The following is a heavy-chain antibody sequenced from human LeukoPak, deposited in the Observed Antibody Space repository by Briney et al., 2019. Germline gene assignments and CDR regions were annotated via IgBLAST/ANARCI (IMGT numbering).Heavy chain of an antibody. J-gene: IGHJ4*02. CDR1: GGSISSSSYS. CDR2: IYYSGST. Sequence: SETLSLTCTVSGGSISSSSYSWGWIRQPPGKGLEWIGSIYYSGSTYYNPSLKSRVTISVDTSKNQFSLKLSSVTAADTAVYYCARGQRGGIFGVATLYFDYWGQGTLVTVSS. D-gene: IGHD3-3*01. V-gene: IGHV4-39*07. CDR3: ARGQRGGIFGVATLYFDY.